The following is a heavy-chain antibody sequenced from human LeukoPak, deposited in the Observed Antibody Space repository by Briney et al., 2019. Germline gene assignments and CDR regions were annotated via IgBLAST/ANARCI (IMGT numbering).Heavy chain of an antibody. D-gene: IGHD5-12*01. CDR1: GFTISSYG. Sequence: GGSLRLSCAASGFTISSYGMHWVRRAPGKGLEWVAVIWYDGSNKYYADSVKGRFTISRDNSKNTLYLQMNSLRAEDTAVYYCARDLGIVATTPTYYFDYWGQGTLVTVSS. V-gene: IGHV3-33*01. CDR3: ARDLGIVATTPTYYFDY. CDR2: IWYDGSNK. J-gene: IGHJ4*02.